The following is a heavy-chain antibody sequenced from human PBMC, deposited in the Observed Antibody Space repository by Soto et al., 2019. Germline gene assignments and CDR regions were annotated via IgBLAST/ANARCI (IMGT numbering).Heavy chain of an antibody. V-gene: IGHV3-74*01. D-gene: IGHD4-17*01. Sequence: PGGSLRLSCAASGFTFSSYWMHWVRQVPGKGLVWVSRIKSDGSSITYADSVKGRFTISRDNAKNTLYLQMNSLRAEDTAVYYCARGLGFNWFDPWGQGTLVTVSS. J-gene: IGHJ5*02. CDR1: GFTFSSYW. CDR3: ARGLGFNWFDP. CDR2: IKSDGSSI.